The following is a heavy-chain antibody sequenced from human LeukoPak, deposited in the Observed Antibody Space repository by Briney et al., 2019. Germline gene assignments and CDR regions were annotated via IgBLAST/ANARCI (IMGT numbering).Heavy chain of an antibody. D-gene: IGHD5-12*01. CDR3: ARGDSEGVATIFGY. J-gene: IGHJ4*02. V-gene: IGHV3-7*03. CDR2: IKEDGSEK. CDR1: GITFSNSW. Sequence: PGGSLRLSCAASGITFSNSWMCWVRQAPGKGLEWVANIKEDGSEKYYVNSVKGRFTISRDNAKNSLYLQMNSLRAEDTAVYYCARGDSEGVATIFGYWGQGTLVTVSS.